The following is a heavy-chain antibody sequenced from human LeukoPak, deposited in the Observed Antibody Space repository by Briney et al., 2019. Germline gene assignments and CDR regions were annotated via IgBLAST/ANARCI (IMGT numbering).Heavy chain of an antibody. Sequence: KTSETLSLTCTVSGGSISSYYWSWIRQPPGKGLEWIGYIYYSGSTNYSPSLKSRVTISVDTSKNQFSLKLSSVTAADTAVYYCAIASGATRPYAFDIWGQGTMVTVSS. CDR1: GGSISSYY. D-gene: IGHD1-26*01. V-gene: IGHV4-59*01. CDR3: AIASGATRPYAFDI. J-gene: IGHJ3*02. CDR2: IYYSGST.